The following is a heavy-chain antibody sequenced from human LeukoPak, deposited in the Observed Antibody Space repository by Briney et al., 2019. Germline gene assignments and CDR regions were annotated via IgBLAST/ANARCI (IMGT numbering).Heavy chain of an antibody. D-gene: IGHD2-2*01. J-gene: IGHJ4*02. CDR3: ARDHGGYCSSISCYVPDFDY. V-gene: IGHV1-18*01. CDR1: GYTFTNYG. Sequence: ASVKVSCKASGYTFTNYGINWVRQAPGQGLEWMGWISGYSGNTNYAQRFQGRVTMTTDTSTSTAYMELRSLRSDDTAVYYCARDHGGYCSSISCYVPDFDYWGQGTLVTVSS. CDR2: ISGYSGNT.